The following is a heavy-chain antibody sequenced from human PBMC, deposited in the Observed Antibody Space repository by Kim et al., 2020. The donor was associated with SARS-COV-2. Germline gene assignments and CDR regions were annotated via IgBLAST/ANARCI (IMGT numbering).Heavy chain of an antibody. Sequence: ASVKVSCKASGYTFTNYVMNWVRQAPVQGLEWMGWINTHTGNPMYAQGFTGRFVFSLDTSVSTAYLQISRLKAEDTAVYYCASLGATRGKNFDYWGQGTLVTVSS. CDR2: INTHTGNP. V-gene: IGHV7-4-1*02. CDR3: ASLGATRGKNFDY. J-gene: IGHJ4*02. CDR1: GYTFTNYV.